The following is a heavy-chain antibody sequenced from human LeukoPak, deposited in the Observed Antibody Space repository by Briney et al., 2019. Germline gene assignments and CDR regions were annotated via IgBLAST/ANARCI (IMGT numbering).Heavy chain of an antibody. D-gene: IGHD4-17*01. Sequence: ASVKVSCKASGYTFTDYHINWVRQATGQGLEWMGWINPNNGDTGYARTSRDRVTITRDTSISTAYMEVRSLGSEDTAVYFCARTTSLTASGYDYWGQGTLVTVSS. CDR2: INPNNGDT. CDR3: ARTTSLTASGYDY. J-gene: IGHJ4*02. V-gene: IGHV1-8*03. CDR1: GYTFTDYH.